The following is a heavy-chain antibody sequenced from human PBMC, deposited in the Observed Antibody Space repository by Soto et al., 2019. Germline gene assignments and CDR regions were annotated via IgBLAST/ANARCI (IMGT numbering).Heavy chain of an antibody. CDR2: YDPEKGKR. V-gene: IGHV1-24*01. Sequence: VSVKVSCKVSGDTLTEVSMHWVRQSPEKGLEWMGGYDPEKGKRISAQKFKGRLTMSEDTSTDTAYMKLSSLRAEDTAVYYCSRDPSLYWSGTYCYVYCGHGTLVTVSS. CDR3: SRDPSLYWSGTYCYVY. CDR1: GDTLTEVS. D-gene: IGHD2-2*01. J-gene: IGHJ4*01.